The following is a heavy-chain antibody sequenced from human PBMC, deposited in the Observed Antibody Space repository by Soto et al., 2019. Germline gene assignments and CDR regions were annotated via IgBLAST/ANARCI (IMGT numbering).Heavy chain of an antibody. J-gene: IGHJ4*02. V-gene: IGHV3-23*01. CDR2: ISGSGDST. D-gene: IGHD1-26*01. Sequence: EVQLLESGGGLVQPGGSLRLSCAASGFTFSSYAMSWVRQAPGKGLGWVSAISGSGDSTYYADSVKGRFTISRDNSKNTLYLQMNSLRAEDAAVYSCARRGSGSYYDCWGQGPLVPVSS. CDR1: GFTFSSYA. CDR3: ARRGSGSYYDC.